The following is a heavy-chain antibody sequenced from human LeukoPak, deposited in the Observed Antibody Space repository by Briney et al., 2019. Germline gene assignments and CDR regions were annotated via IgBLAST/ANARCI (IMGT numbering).Heavy chain of an antibody. D-gene: IGHD1-1*01. CDR2: VDHTGST. CDR1: GFTFSSYE. CDR3: ARGRVSSSTWYSTYYYYFYMDV. Sequence: GSLRLSCAASGFTFSSYEMNWVRQAPGKGLEWIGYVDHTGSTNFNPSLNGRVSISRDTSKNLFSLRLRSVTAADTAVYFCARGRVSSSTWYSTYYYYFYMDVWGKGITVTVSS. J-gene: IGHJ6*03. V-gene: IGHV4-59*01.